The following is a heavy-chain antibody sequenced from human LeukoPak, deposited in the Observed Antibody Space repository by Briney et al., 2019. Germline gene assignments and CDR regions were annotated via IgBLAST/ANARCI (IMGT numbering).Heavy chain of an antibody. J-gene: IGHJ3*02. CDR1: GYTFTSDD. CDR2: MNPNSGNT. V-gene: IGHV1-8*01. Sequence: ASVKVSCKASGYTFTSDDINWVRQGTGQGLEWMGWMNPNSGNTGYAQKFQGRVTMTRNTSISTAYMELSSLRSEDTAVYYCARVGTTHDAFDIWGQGTMVTVSS. CDR3: ARVGTTHDAFDI. D-gene: IGHD1-7*01.